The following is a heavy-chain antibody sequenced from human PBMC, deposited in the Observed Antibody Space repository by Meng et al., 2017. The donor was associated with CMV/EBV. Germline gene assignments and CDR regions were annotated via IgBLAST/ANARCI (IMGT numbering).Heavy chain of an antibody. D-gene: IGHD4-17*01. J-gene: IGHJ5*02. CDR1: GVTLGGYA. CDR3: TKKAQYGDYTQWFDP. CDR2: IRGSTENA. Sequence: GVTLGGYAMTWVRQPPGKGLEWVSTIRGSTENAFYADSVKGRFTISKDISKNILYLQMNSLRAEDTALYYCTKKAQYGDYTQWFDPWGQGTLVTVSS. V-gene: IGHV3-23*01.